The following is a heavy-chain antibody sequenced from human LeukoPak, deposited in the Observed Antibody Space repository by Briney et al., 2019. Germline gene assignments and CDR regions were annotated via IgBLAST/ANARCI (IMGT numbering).Heavy chain of an antibody. D-gene: IGHD2-15*01. J-gene: IGHJ6*03. Sequence: EGSLRLSCAASEFTFSTYSMNWVRQAPGQGLEWLSHITSSGSTVFYADSVKGRFTISRDNANNSVSLQMNSLRADDTAVYYCARGYTWSSYSNYYYYMDVWGKGTTVTVSS. CDR3: ARGYTWSSYSNYYYYMDV. CDR1: EFTFSTYS. V-gene: IGHV3-48*01. CDR2: ITSSGSTV.